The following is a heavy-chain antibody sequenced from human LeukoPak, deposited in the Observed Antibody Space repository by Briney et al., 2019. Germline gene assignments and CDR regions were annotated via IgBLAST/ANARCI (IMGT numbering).Heavy chain of an antibody. D-gene: IGHD5-24*01. V-gene: IGHV3-21*01. CDR3: ARVEGGDGYSDYFDY. CDR2: ISSSSSYI. J-gene: IGHJ4*02. Sequence: PGGSLRLSCAASGFTFSSYSMNWVRQAPGKGLEWVSSISSSSSYIYYADSVKGRFTISRDNAKNSLYLQMNSLRAEDTAVYYCARVEGGDGYSDYFDYWGQGTLVTVSS. CDR1: GFTFSSYS.